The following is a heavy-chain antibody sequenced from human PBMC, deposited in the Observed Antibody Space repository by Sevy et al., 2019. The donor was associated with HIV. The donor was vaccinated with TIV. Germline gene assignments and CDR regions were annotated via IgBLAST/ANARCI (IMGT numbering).Heavy chain of an antibody. CDR1: GFTFSSYA. CDR3: AKDVLVPESSFDY. CDR2: ISGSGGST. Sequence: GGSLRLSCAASGFTFSSYAMSWVRQAPGKGLEWVSAISGSGGSTYYADSVKGRFTISGDNSKNTLYLQMNSLRAEDTAVYYCAKDVLVPESSFDYWGQGTLVTVSS. J-gene: IGHJ4*02. V-gene: IGHV3-23*01. D-gene: IGHD2-8*01.